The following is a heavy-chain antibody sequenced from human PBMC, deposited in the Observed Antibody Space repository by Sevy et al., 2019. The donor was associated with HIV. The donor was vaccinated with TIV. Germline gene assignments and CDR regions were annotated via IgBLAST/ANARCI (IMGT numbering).Heavy chain of an antibody. D-gene: IGHD2-8*01. V-gene: IGHV3-23*01. CDR1: GFAFYEYS. J-gene: IGHJ4*02. Sequence: GGSLRLSCAASGFAFYEYSMSWIRQAPGKGLEWVATLSFGCGKINYADSVKGRFTISRENSKNSFYLRMDNLRVEDTALYYCAREGCSRPHDYWGQGTRVTVSS. CDR3: AREGCSRPHDY. CDR2: LSFGCGKI.